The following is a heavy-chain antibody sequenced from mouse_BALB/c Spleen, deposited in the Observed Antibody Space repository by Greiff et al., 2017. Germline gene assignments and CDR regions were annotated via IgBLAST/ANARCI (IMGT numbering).Heavy chain of an antibody. J-gene: IGHJ3*01. D-gene: IGHD2-4*01. Sequence: EVKVEESGGGLVKPGGSLKLSCAASGFAFSSYDMSWVRQTPEKRLEWVAYISSGGGSTYYPDTVKGRFTISRDNAKNTLYLQMSSLKSEDTAMYYCASYDYAPSYWGQGTLVTVSA. CDR1: GFAFSSYD. CDR3: ASYDYAPSY. CDR2: ISSGGGST. V-gene: IGHV5-12-1*01.